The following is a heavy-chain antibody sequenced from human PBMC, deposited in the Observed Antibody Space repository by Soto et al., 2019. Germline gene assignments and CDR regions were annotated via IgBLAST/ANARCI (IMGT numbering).Heavy chain of an antibody. CDR3: ARRGSRQTLYF. Sequence: QLQLQESGPGLVKPSETLSLTCAVTGASISRGGFHWGWIRQPPGQGLEWIGSLYSGSSFYNPSRKSRVTISADTSKNEFSLTLTSVTAADTAVYYCARRGSRQTLYFWCQRTLATVAS. J-gene: IGHJ4*02. V-gene: IGHV4-39*01. CDR1: GASISRGGFH. D-gene: IGHD3-10*01. CDR2: LYSGSS.